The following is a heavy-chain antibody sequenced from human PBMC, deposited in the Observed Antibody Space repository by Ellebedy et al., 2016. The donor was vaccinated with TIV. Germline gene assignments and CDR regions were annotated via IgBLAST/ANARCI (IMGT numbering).Heavy chain of an antibody. V-gene: IGHV3-30-3*01. J-gene: IGHJ4*02. CDR2: ILSDGSDK. CDR1: GFTFSDYA. Sequence: GESLKISXAASGFTFSDYAMHWVRQAPGKGLEWVAAILSDGSDKSYADFVKGRFTISRDNSKNTLYLQMNSLRAEDTAVYYCARDYGDYGTDYWGQGTLLTVSS. CDR3: ARDYGDYGTDY. D-gene: IGHD4-17*01.